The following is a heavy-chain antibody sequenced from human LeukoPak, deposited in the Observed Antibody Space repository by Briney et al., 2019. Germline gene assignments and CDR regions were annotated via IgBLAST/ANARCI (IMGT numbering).Heavy chain of an antibody. D-gene: IGHD1-26*01. Sequence: PSETLSLTCGVSGGSITTTNYWSWVRPSPGRGLDRIGAISLSGYTGFNPSLRGRVTMSLDESKNHLSLTLTSVTAADTAIYYCSRESGPYSPFGHWGQGILVTVTT. J-gene: IGHJ4*02. CDR1: GGSITTTNY. CDR2: ISLSGYT. CDR3: SRESGPYSPFGH. V-gene: IGHV4-4*02.